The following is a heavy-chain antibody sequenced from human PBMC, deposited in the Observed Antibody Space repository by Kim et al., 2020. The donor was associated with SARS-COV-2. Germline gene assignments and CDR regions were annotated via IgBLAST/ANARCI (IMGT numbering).Heavy chain of an antibody. CDR3: ARPINTVATDAFDI. J-gene: IGHJ3*02. D-gene: IGHD5-12*01. Sequence: YSPSFQGQVTISADKSTSTAYLQWSSLKASDTAVYYCARPINTVATDAFDIWGQGTKVIVSS. V-gene: IGHV5-51*01.